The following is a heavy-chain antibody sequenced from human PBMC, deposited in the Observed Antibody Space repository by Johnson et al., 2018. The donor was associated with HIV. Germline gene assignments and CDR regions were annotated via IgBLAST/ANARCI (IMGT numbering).Heavy chain of an antibody. V-gene: IGHV3-30*04. CDR1: GFTFDDYA. CDR3: AKEGGRITMIVVEPDAFDI. J-gene: IGHJ3*02. Sequence: QVQLVESGGGLVQPGRSLRLSCAASGFTFDDYAIHWVRQTPGKGLEWVAVISYDGSNKYYADSVKGRFTISRDNSKNTLYLQMNSLRAEETAVYHCAKEGGRITMIVVEPDAFDIWGQGTMLTVSS. CDR2: ISYDGSNK. D-gene: IGHD3-22*01.